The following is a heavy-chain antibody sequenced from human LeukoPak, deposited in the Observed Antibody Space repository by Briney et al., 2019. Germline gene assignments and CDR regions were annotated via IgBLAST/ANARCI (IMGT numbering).Heavy chain of an antibody. J-gene: IGHJ5*02. CDR3: ARHGYSSGSLTWFDP. V-gene: IGHV3-66*04. CDR1: GFTVTGNY. Sequence: GGSLRLSCAASGFTVTGNYMSWVRQAPGKGLEWVSVIYSGGSTYYADSVKGRFTISGDNSKNTVYLQMNSLRAEDTAVYYCARHGYSSGSLTWFDPWGQGTQVTVSS. CDR2: IYSGGST. D-gene: IGHD6-19*01.